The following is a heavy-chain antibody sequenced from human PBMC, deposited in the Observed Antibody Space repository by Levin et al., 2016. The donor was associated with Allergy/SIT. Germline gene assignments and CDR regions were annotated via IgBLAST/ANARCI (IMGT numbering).Heavy chain of an antibody. D-gene: IGHD3-10*01. CDR3: ARETSGDYGSGSHTYNWFDP. V-gene: IGHV3-11*05. J-gene: IGHJ5*02. Sequence: RQAPGKGLEWVSYISSSSSYTNYADSVKGRFTISRDNAKNSLYLQMNSLRAEDTAVYYCARETSGDYGSGSHTYNWFDPWGQGTLVTVSS. CDR2: ISSSSSYT.